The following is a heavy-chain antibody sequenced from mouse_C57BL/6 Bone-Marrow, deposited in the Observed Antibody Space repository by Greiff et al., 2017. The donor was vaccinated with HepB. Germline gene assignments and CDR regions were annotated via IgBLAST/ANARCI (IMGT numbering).Heavy chain of an antibody. Sequence: VQLQQPGAELVMPGASVKLSCKASGYTFTSYWMHWVKQRPGQGLEWIGDINPCDGYTNYNQKFKSKSTLTVDKSSSTAYMQLSSLTSEDSAVYYCARLCLRIYDFDYWGQGTSLTVSS. CDR3: ARLCLRIYDFDY. CDR2: INPCDGYT. J-gene: IGHJ2*02. V-gene: IGHV1-69*01. CDR1: GYTFTSYW. D-gene: IGHD2-3*01.